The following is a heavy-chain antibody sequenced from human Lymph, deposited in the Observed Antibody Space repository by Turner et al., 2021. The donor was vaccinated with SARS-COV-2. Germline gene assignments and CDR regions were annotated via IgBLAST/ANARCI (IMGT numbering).Heavy chain of an antibody. CDR3: ARSERGRTVFWSGYYPSPLDY. J-gene: IGHJ4*02. Sequence: EVQLVAFGGGWVKPGGSLSLSCSACGFTFSRYSMNWVRQARGKGLEWVSSISSSSSYIYYTDSVKGRSTISRDNAKNSLFLQMNSLRAEDTAVYYCARSERGRTVFWSGYYPSPLDYWGQGTLVTVSS. CDR2: ISSSSSYI. V-gene: IGHV3-21*01. D-gene: IGHD3-3*01. CDR1: GFTFSRYS.